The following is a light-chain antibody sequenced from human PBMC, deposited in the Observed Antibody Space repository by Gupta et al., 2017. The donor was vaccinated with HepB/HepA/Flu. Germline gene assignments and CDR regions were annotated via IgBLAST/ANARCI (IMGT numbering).Light chain of an antibody. J-gene: IGLJ3*02. CDR1: SSNIGAGYG. Sequence: QSVLTHPPSVSGAPGQRVTISCTGSSSNIGAGYGVHWYQKLPGTAPRLLIYTNDNRPSGVPDRFSASKSGTSASLAITGLQAEDEADYYCQAFDSGLTGPLFGGGTKLTVL. CDR2: TND. V-gene: IGLV1-40*01. CDR3: QAFDSGLTGPL.